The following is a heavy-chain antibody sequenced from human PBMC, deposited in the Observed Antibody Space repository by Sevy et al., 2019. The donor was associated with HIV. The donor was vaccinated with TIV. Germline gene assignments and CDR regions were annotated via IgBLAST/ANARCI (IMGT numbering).Heavy chain of an antibody. CDR2: ISSSSSTI. Sequence: GGSLRLSCAASGFTFSSYSMNWVRQAPGKGLEWISYISSSSSTIYYADSVKGRFTISRDNAKNSLYLQMNSLRDEDTAVYYCARDVHYYDSSGYYHYYYYGMDVWGQGTTVTVSS. D-gene: IGHD3-22*01. J-gene: IGHJ6*02. CDR3: ARDVHYYDSSGYYHYYYYGMDV. V-gene: IGHV3-48*02. CDR1: GFTFSSYS.